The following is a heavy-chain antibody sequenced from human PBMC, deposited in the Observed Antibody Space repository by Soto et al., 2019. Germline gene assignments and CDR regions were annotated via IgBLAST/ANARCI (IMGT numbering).Heavy chain of an antibody. V-gene: IGHV3-30*03. CDR3: VGGQYYFAD. CDR2: ISYDGSNT. CDR1: GFPFTTYG. J-gene: IGHJ4*02. D-gene: IGHD3-10*01. Sequence: QVQLVESGGGVVQPGRSLRLSCAASGFPFTTYGMHWVREGPGKGLEWVAVISYDGSNTYYADSVKGRFTISRDNSKNTLYLQMNSLRPEDTALYYCVGGQYYFADRGQGTLVTVSS.